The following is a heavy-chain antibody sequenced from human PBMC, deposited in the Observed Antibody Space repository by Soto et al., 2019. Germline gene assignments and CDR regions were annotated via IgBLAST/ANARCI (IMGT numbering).Heavy chain of an antibody. Sequence: GSLSLSCAASGFTFSSYWMHWVRQAPGNGLVWVSRINSDGSSTSYADSVKGRFTISRDNAKNTLYLQMNSLRAEDTAVYYCARVRHQGWHQLLWFFGGGMDVWGQGTTVTVSS. J-gene: IGHJ6*02. D-gene: IGHD2-2*01. V-gene: IGHV3-74*01. CDR2: INSDGSST. CDR1: GFTFSSYW. CDR3: ARVRHQGWHQLLWFFGGGMDV.